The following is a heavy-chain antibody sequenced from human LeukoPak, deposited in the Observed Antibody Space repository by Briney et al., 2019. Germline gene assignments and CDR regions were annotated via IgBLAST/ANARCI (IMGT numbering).Heavy chain of an antibody. J-gene: IGHJ4*02. Sequence: GASVKVSCKASGYTFTTYGISWVRQAPGQGLEWMGWISAYNGNTNYAQKLQGRVTMTTDTSTSTAYMVLRSLRSDDTAVYYCARRPYLPQFDYWGQGTLVTVSS. V-gene: IGHV1-18*01. D-gene: IGHD3-16*01. CDR2: ISAYNGNT. CDR3: ARRPYLPQFDY. CDR1: GYTFTTYG.